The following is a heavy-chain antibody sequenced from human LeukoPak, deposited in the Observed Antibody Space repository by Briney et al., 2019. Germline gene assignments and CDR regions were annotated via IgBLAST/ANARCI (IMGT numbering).Heavy chain of an antibody. J-gene: IGHJ4*02. D-gene: IGHD2-15*01. CDR2: IYYSGST. CDR1: GGSISSYY. V-gene: IGHV4-59*01. CDR3: ARMPVVAATQFDY. Sequence: SETLSLTCTVSGGSISSYYWSWIRQPPGKGLEGIGYIYYSGSTNYNPSLKSRVTISVDTSKNQFSLKLSSVTAADTAVYYCARMPVVAATQFDYWGQGTLVTVSS.